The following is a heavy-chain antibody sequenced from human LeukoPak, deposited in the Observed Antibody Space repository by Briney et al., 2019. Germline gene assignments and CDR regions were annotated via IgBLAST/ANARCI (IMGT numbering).Heavy chain of an antibody. V-gene: IGHV3-7*01. CDR2: INQDGSEK. Sequence: GGSLRLSCAASGFTFSSYYMAWVRQAPGKGLEWVANINQDGSEKYYVDSVKGRFTISRDNAKNSLYLQMNSLRAEDTAVYYCAREVFLGGIPENYIVATMGEEDNWFDPWGQGTLVTVSS. J-gene: IGHJ5*02. D-gene: IGHD5-12*01. CDR3: AREVFLGGIPENYIVATMGEEDNWFDP. CDR1: GFTFSSYY.